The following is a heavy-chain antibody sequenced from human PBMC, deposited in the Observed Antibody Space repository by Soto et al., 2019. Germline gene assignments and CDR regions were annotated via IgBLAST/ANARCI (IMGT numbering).Heavy chain of an antibody. CDR2: ISAYNGKT. Sequence: QVQLVQSGAEVKKPGASVKVSCKASGYTFTSYGISWVRQAPGQGLEWMGWISAYNGKTNYAQKLQGRVTMTTDTSTSTAYMELRSLRSDDTAVYYCARVNQGVGATTTYYYNGMDVWGQRTTVTVSS. J-gene: IGHJ6*02. CDR3: ARVNQGVGATTTYYYNGMDV. V-gene: IGHV1-18*01. CDR1: GYTFTSYG. D-gene: IGHD1-26*01.